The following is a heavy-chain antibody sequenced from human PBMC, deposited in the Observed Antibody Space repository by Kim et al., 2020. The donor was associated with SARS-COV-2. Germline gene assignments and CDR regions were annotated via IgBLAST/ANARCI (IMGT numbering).Heavy chain of an antibody. Sequence: SETLSLTCAVYGGSFSGYYWSWIRQPPGKGLEWIGEINHSGSTNYNPSLKSRVTISVDTSKNQFSLKLSSVTAADTAVYYCARTKHIRYCSGGSCKHFDYWGQGTLVTVSS. CDR3: ARTKHIRYCSGGSCKHFDY. D-gene: IGHD2-15*01. CDR1: GGSFSGYY. J-gene: IGHJ4*02. CDR2: INHSGST. V-gene: IGHV4-34*01.